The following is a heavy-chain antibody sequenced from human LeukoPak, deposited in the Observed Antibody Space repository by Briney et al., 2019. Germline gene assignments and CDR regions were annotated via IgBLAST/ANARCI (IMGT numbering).Heavy chain of an antibody. CDR3: AREATGGWYSSYYFDY. J-gene: IGHJ4*02. CDR1: GYTFTSYG. D-gene: IGHD6-19*01. Sequence: ASVKVSCKASGYTFTSYGISLVRQAPGQGLEWMGWISAYNGSTNYAQKLQGRVTMTTDASTSTAYMELRSLRSDDTAVYYCAREATGGWYSSYYFDYWGQGTLVTVSS. V-gene: IGHV1-18*01. CDR2: ISAYNGST.